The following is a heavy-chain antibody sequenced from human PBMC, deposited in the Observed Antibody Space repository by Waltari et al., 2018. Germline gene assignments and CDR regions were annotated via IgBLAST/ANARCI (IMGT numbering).Heavy chain of an antibody. V-gene: IGHV3-30*18. CDR3: AKQSRPDFDY. J-gene: IGHJ4*02. CDR1: GFTFSSYG. CDR2: ISYDGSNK. D-gene: IGHD6-6*01. Sequence: QVQLVESGGGVVQPGRSLRLSCAASGFTFSSYGMHWVRQAPGKGLEWVAVISYDGSNKYYADSVKGRFTISRDNSKNTLYLQMNSLRAEDTAVYYCAKQSRPDFDYWGQGTLVTVSS.